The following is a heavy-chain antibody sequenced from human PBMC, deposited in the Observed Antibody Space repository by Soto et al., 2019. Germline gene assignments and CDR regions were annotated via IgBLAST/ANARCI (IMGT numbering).Heavy chain of an antibody. Sequence: VQLVESGGGVVQPGRSLRLSCAASGFTFSSYAMHWVRQAPGKGLEWVAVISYDGSNKYYADSVKGRFTISRDNSKNTLYLQMNSLRAEDTAVYYCARVGGIALNWYFDLWGRGTLVTVSS. CDR2: ISYDGSNK. CDR3: ARVGGIALNWYFDL. V-gene: IGHV3-30-3*01. D-gene: IGHD2-15*01. CDR1: GFTFSSYA. J-gene: IGHJ2*01.